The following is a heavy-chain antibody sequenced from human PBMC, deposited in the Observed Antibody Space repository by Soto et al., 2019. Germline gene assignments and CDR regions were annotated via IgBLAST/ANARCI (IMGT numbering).Heavy chain of an antibody. CDR2: ISYDGSDK. J-gene: IGHJ6*02. CDR1: GFSIITYG. V-gene: IGHV3-30-3*01. Sequence: QVQLVESGGGVVQPGTSLRLSCAASGFSIITYGMHWVSQAPGEGLEWVALISYDGSDKFYADSVKGRFTISRDNSRNTLYLQIKSLRSEDAAVYYCARNDYDSTAYYGSYYYGMDVWGQGTTVTVSS. CDR3: ARNDYDSTAYYGSYYYGMDV. D-gene: IGHD3-22*01.